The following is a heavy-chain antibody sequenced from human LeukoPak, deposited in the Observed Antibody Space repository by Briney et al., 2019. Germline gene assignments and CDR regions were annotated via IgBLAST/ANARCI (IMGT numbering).Heavy chain of an antibody. D-gene: IGHD6-6*01. J-gene: IGHJ4*02. CDR2: ISSSSSTI. CDR3: AGGASEYSSSGDFAC. Sequence: PGGSLRLSCAASGFTFSTYSMNWVRQAPGKGLEWVSYISSSSSTIYYADSVKGRFTISRDNAKNSLYLQMNSLSADDRAVYYCAGGASEYSSSGDFACWGQGTLVTVSS. CDR1: GFTFSTYS. V-gene: IGHV3-48*01.